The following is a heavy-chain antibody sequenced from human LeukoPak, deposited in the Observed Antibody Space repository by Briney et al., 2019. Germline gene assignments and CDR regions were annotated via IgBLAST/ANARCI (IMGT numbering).Heavy chain of an antibody. CDR2: IRYDGSNK. D-gene: IGHD6-19*01. J-gene: IGHJ4*02. CDR3: AKDSPKYSSGWYGGWFDY. V-gene: IGHV3-30*02. CDR1: GFTFSSYG. Sequence: GGSLRLSCAASGFTFSSYGMHWVRQAPGKGLEWVAFIRYDGSNKYYADSVKGRFTISRDNSKNTLYLQMNSLRAEDTAVYYCAKDSPKYSSGWYGGWFDYWGQGTLVTVSS.